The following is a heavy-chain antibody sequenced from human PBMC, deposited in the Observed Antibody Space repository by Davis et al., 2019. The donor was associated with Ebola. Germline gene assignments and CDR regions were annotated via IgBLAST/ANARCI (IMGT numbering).Heavy chain of an antibody. Sequence: PSETLSLTCTASGGSISSYYWSWIRQPPGKGLEWIGYIYYSGSTYYNPSLKSRVTISVDTSKNQFSLKLSSVTAADTAVYYCARVVVPAALRRKTEWFDPWGQGTLVTVSS. J-gene: IGHJ5*02. CDR3: ARVVVPAALRRKTEWFDP. CDR1: GGSISSYY. CDR2: IYYSGST. V-gene: IGHV4-59*04. D-gene: IGHD2-2*01.